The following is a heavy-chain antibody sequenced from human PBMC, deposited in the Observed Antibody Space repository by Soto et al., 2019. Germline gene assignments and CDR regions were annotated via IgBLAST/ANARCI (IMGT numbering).Heavy chain of an antibody. Sequence: PSEPLSLTCTVSGGSISSYYWSWIRKHPGKGLEWIGYIYYSGSTNYNPSLKSRVTISVDTSKNQFSLKLSSVTAADTAVYYCARQEYYYDSSGPPLLYPIDYWGQGTLVTGSS. J-gene: IGHJ4*02. D-gene: IGHD3-22*01. CDR1: GGSISSYY. CDR3: ARQEYYYDSSGPPLLYPIDY. CDR2: IYYSGST. V-gene: IGHV4-59*08.